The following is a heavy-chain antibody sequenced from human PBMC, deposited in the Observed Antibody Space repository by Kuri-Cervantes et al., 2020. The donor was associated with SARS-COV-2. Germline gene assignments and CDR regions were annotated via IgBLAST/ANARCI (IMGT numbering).Heavy chain of an antibody. V-gene: IGHV4-59*01. CDR1: GGSISRYY. Sequence: SETLSLTCSVPGGSISRYYWRWMRQPPGKGLEWIGNIHYSGSTNYNNSLDSRVTISVDTFKNQLSLRLSSVTAADTAVYYCGRLGATKGSHYYGVDAWGQGTTVPVSS. CDR2: IHYSGST. CDR3: GRLGATKGSHYYGVDA. D-gene: IGHD1-26*01. J-gene: IGHJ6*02.